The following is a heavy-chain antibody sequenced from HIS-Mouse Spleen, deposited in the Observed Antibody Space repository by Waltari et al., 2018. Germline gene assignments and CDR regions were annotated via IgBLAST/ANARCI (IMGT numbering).Heavy chain of an antibody. V-gene: IGHV3-30-3*01. J-gene: IGHJ4*02. CDR2: ISYDGSNK. CDR1: GFTFSSYA. Sequence: QVQLVASGGGVVQPGRSLRLPCAASGFTFSSYALHWVLQLPGKGMEGVAVISYDGSNKYYADSVKGRFTISRDNSKNTLYLQMNSLRAEDTAVYYCARDHRNNWAIRDWGQGTLVTVSS. D-gene: IGHD1-20*01. CDR3: ARDHRNNWAIRD.